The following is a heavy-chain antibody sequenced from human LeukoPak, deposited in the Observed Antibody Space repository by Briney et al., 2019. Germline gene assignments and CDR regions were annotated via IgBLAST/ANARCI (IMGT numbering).Heavy chain of an antibody. Sequence: SETLSLTCAVSGDSISSGSYFWAWIRQPPGKGLEWIGTIYYTGTTYYNPSLKSRVTLYVDTSSNHISLKLSSVTAADTAVYYCARQGRSVDSRYPNWFDPWGQGTLVTVSS. V-gene: IGHV4-39*01. CDR2: IYYTGTT. J-gene: IGHJ5*02. D-gene: IGHD2-15*01. CDR1: GDSISSGSYF. CDR3: ARQGRSVDSRYPNWFDP.